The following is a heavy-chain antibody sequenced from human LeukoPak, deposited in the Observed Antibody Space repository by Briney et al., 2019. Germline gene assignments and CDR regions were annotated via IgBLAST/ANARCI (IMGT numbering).Heavy chain of an antibody. CDR1: GGSIGGGGYY. Sequence: PSETLSLTCTVSGGSIGGGGYYWSWIRQHPGKGLEWIGYIYYSGSTYYNPSLKSRVTISEDTSKHQFSLKLSSVTAADTAMYYCAGVVYDSSGYKFDYWGQGTLVTVSS. D-gene: IGHD3-22*01. V-gene: IGHV4-31*03. CDR2: IYYSGST. J-gene: IGHJ4*02. CDR3: AGVVYDSSGYKFDY.